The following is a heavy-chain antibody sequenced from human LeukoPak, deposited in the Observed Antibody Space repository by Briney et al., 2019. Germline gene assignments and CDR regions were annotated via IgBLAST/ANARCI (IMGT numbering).Heavy chain of an antibody. J-gene: IGHJ4*02. D-gene: IGHD3-22*01. V-gene: IGHV4-4*02. CDR3: ARDLRYYDSSGPFDY. Sequence: SGTLSLTCAVSGGSISSSNWWSWVRQPPGKGLEWIGEIYHSGSTNYNPSLKSRVTISVDKSKNQFSLKLSSVTAADTAVYYCARDLRYYDSSGPFDYWGQGTLVTVPS. CDR1: GGSISSSNW. CDR2: IYHSGST.